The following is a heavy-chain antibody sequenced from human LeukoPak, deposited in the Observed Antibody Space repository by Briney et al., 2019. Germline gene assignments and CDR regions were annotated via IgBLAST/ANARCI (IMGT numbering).Heavy chain of an antibody. D-gene: IGHD2-8*01. J-gene: IGHJ6*03. CDR3: ARALISHYYYYLDV. CDR1: GFTFSSYW. V-gene: IGHV3-7*03. CDR2: IKQEGREK. Sequence: GGPLRLSCAASGFTFSSYWISWVGQAPGKGGEGGADIKQEGREKEYVDSVKGRFTISRDNAKNTLYMQMNSLRGGETAGYYCARALISHYYYYLDVWGKGTTLTVSS.